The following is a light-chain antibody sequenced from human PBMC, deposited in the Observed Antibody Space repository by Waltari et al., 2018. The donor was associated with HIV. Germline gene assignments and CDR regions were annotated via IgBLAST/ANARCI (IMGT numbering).Light chain of an antibody. CDR3: SSYAGSSTWV. V-gene: IGLV2-8*01. CDR1: SSDAGDDNY. J-gene: IGLJ3*02. CDR2: EVS. Sequence: QSALTQPPSASGSPGQSVTISCTGISSDAGDDNYVSWYQQSPGKAPKLIIYEVSKRPSGVPDRFSASKSGNTASLSVSGLQADDEAHYYCSSYAGSSTWVFGGGTKVTVL.